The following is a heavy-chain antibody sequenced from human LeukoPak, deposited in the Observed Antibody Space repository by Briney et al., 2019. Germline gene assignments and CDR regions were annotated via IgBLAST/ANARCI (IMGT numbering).Heavy chain of an antibody. CDR2: IKQDGSEK. Sequence: GGSPRLSCAASGFTFSSYWMSYLRQAPGEGREGLANIKQDGSEKYHVDSVKGRFTISRDHAKNSLYLEMNSRRGEGRALLYCARSLLRFEYWGEGTLVSVPS. V-gene: IGHV3-7*01. J-gene: IGHJ4*02. CDR3: ARSLLRFEY. D-gene: IGHD5-12*01. CDR1: GFTFSSYW.